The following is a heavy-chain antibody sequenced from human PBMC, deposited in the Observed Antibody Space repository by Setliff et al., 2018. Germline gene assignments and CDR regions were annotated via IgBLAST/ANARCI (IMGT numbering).Heavy chain of an antibody. Sequence: ASVKVSCKASGYTFTSYDINWVRHATGQGLEWMGWMNPNSGNTGYAQKFQGRVTMTRNTSIRTAYMDLGSLRFEDTAVYYCARGPSFWSGDYMDVWGKGTTVTVSS. J-gene: IGHJ6*03. V-gene: IGHV1-8*02. CDR1: GYTFTSYD. CDR2: MNPNSGNT. D-gene: IGHD3-3*01. CDR3: ARGPSFWSGDYMDV.